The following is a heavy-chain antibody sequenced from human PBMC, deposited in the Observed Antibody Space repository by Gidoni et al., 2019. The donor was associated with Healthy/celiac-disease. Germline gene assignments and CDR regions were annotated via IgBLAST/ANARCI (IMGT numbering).Heavy chain of an antibody. CDR2: ISGSGGST. CDR1: GFTFSSYA. D-gene: IGHD3-10*01. V-gene: IGHV3-23*01. J-gene: IGHJ5*02. CDR3: AKDKYYAWFDP. Sequence: EVQLLESGGGLVQPGGSLSLSCAASGFTFSSYAMGGVRQAPGKGLEWVSAISGSGGSTYYAVSVKGRFTISRDNSKNTLYLQMNSLRAEDTAVYYCAKDKYYAWFDPWGQGTLVTVSS.